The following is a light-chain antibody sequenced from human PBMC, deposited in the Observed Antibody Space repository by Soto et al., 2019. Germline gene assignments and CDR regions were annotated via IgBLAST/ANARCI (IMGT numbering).Light chain of an antibody. J-gene: IGKJ1*01. V-gene: IGKV1-39*01. Sequence: TQSPLSLPVTPGEPASISCRSGHSLLHRNGYNYLDWYQQKPGKAPKLLIYAASSLQSGVPSRFSGSGSGTDFTLTISSLQPEDFATYYCQQSYSTPWTFGQGTKVDIK. CDR1: HSLLHRNGYNY. CDR3: QQSYSTPWT. CDR2: AAS.